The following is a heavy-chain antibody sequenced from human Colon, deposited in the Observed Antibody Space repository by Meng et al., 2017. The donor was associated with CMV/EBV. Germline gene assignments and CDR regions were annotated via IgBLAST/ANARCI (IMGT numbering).Heavy chain of an antibody. CDR1: TSGVG. J-gene: IGHJ5*02. CDR3: ARSYYYDSSGYYYAGWFDP. V-gene: IGHV2-5*02. D-gene: IGHD3-22*01. Sequence: TSGVGVGWSHQPPGKPLEWLALLYWDDDKRYSPSLRSRLTITKDTSKNQVVLTMTNMDPVDTATYYCARSYYYDSSGYYYAGWFDPWGQGTLVTVSS. CDR2: LYWDDDK.